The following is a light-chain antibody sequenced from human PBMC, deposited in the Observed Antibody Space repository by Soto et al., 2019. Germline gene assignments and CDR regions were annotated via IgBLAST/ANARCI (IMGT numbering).Light chain of an antibody. CDR1: QSISSY. CDR3: EQLKSYPLT. CDR2: AAS. Sequence: DIQMTQSPSTLSASVGDRVTITCRASQSISSYLAWYQQKPGKAPKLLIYAASTLQSGVPSRFSGSGSGTDFTLTISSLKPEYVATYYCEQLKSYPLTVGGGTKVDSK. V-gene: IGKV1-9*01. J-gene: IGKJ4*01.